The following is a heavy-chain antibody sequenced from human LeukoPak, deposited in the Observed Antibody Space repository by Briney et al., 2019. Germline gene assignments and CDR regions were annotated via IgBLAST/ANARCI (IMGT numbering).Heavy chain of an antibody. V-gene: IGHV5-51*01. D-gene: IGHD3-22*01. CDR2: IYPGDSDT. CDR3: ASPGYYYDSSGYYYSAFDI. Sequence: GESLKISCKGSGYSFTSYWIGWVRQVPGKGLEWMGIIYPGDSDTRYSPSFQGQVTISADKSISTAYLQWSSLKASDTAMYYCASPGYYYDSSGYYYSAFDIWGQGTMVTVSS. J-gene: IGHJ3*02. CDR1: GYSFTSYW.